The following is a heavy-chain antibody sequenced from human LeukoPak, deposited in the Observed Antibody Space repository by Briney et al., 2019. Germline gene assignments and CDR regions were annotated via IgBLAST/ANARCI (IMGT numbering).Heavy chain of an antibody. V-gene: IGHV3-21*06. J-gene: IGHJ4*02. CDR2: IVPTGSDR. Sequence: GGSLRLSCTASGLTVSTSGFNWVRQAPRKGLEWVASIVPTGSDRYHADSIKGRFTISRNNANNFLYLQMNSLRAEDTAVYYCATETNGRDYDYWGQGTLLTVSS. CDR1: GLTVSTSG. CDR3: ATETNGRDYDY. D-gene: IGHD2-8*01.